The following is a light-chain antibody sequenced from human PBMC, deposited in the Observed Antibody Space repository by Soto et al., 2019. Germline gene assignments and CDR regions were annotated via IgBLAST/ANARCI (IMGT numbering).Light chain of an antibody. Sequence: IVMTQSPGTLSVFPGGSATLSCRASQTIDSNLAWYQQKPGQAPRLLVYGASTRATGIPVRFSGSGSGTDFTLTISRLEAEDFAMYYCQQCGGSPTFGQGTKVDI. CDR1: QTIDSN. J-gene: IGKJ1*01. CDR3: QQCGGSPT. CDR2: GAS. V-gene: IGKV3-20*01.